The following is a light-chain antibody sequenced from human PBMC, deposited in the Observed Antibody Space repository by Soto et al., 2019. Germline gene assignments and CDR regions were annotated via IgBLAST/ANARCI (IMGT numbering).Light chain of an antibody. CDR3: QKYGSSPPIT. V-gene: IGKV3-20*01. Sequence: EFVLTQSPGSLSWSPGQRATPSGRASQSVSSSYLAWYQQKPGQAHRPILYGASSRASGIRDTFSGSGSGTEFNLTIRSLEHEDFAVYSCQKYGSSPPITFGQGTRREIK. CDR2: GAS. CDR1: QSVSSSY. J-gene: IGKJ5*01.